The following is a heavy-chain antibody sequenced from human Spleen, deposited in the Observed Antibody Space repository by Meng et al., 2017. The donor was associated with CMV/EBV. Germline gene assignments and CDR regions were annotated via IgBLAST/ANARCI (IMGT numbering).Heavy chain of an antibody. V-gene: IGHV4-31*03. D-gene: IGHD6-19*01. CDR2: MYYSGST. CDR3: ARGGSAWRYYFDY. Sequence: LRLSCTVSGGSVSSNSYSWSWIRQHPGKGLEWIGYMYYSGSTYYNPSLKSRINISVDTSKNQFSLELSSVTAADTAVYYCARGGSAWRYYFDYWGQGTLVTVSS. J-gene: IGHJ4*02. CDR1: GGSVSSNSYS.